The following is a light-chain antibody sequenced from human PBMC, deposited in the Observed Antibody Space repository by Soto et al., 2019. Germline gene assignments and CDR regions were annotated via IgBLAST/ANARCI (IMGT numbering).Light chain of an antibody. CDR1: QGINDW. Sequence: DLQMTQSPSSVSASVGDRVTITCRASQGINDWLAWYQHKPGKAPKLLIYAASKSRSGVPSRFSGSGSGTDFTLTISSLQPEDFATYYCQQAHSFPLTFGGGTKVDIK. CDR3: QQAHSFPLT. J-gene: IGKJ4*01. V-gene: IGKV1-12*01. CDR2: AAS.